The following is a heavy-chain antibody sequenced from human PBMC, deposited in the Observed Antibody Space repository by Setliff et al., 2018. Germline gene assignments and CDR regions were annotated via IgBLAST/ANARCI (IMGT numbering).Heavy chain of an antibody. V-gene: IGHV4-34*01. J-gene: IGHJ4*02. CDR2: INHSGST. CDR1: GGSFSGYY. Sequence: SETLSLTCAVYGGSFSGYYWSWIRQPPGKGLEWIGEINHSGSTNYNPSLKSRVTISVDTSKNQFSLKVNSVTAADTAVYYCARGPCCSTSCYAAYWGQGTLVTVSS. CDR3: ARGPCCSTSCYAAY. D-gene: IGHD2-2*01.